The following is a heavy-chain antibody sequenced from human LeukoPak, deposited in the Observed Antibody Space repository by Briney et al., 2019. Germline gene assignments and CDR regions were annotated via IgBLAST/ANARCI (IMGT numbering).Heavy chain of an antibody. Sequence: GGSLTLSCAASGFTFDDYGMSWVRQAPGKGLAWVSGINWNGGSTGYADSVKGRFTISRDNAKNSLYLQMNSLRAEDTALYYCARDTAEAEIWYYFDYWGQGTLVTVSS. CDR2: INWNGGST. D-gene: IGHD5-18*01. J-gene: IGHJ4*02. CDR3: ARDTAEAEIWYYFDY. V-gene: IGHV3-20*04. CDR1: GFTFDDYG.